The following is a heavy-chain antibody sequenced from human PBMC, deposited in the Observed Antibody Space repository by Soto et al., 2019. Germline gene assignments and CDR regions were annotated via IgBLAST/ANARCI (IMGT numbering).Heavy chain of an antibody. CDR2: IIPIFGTA. J-gene: IGHJ4*02. Sequence: SVKVSFKASGGTFSSYAISWLRQAPGQGLEWMGGIIPIFGTANYAQKFQGRVTITADESTSTAYMELSSLRSEDTAVYYCARDRLYDSSGYYYLSVFDWGQGTLVTVSS. CDR1: GGTFSSYA. V-gene: IGHV1-69*13. D-gene: IGHD3-22*01. CDR3: ARDRLYDSSGYYYLSVFD.